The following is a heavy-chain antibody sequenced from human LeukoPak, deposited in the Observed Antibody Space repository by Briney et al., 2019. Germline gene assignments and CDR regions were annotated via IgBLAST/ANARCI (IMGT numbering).Heavy chain of an antibody. V-gene: IGHV4-39*07. CDR1: GGSISSSSYY. J-gene: IGHJ6*03. Sequence: PSETLSLTCTVSGGSISSSSYYWGWIRQPPGKGPEWIGSIYYSGSTYYNPSLKSRVTISVDTSKNQSSLKLSSVTAADTAVYYCARDSTYYYYMDVWGKGTTVTVSS. CDR3: ARDSTYYYYMDV. CDR2: IYYSGST.